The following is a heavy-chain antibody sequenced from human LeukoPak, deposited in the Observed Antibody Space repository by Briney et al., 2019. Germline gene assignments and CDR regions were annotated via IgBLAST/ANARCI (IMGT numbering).Heavy chain of an antibody. CDR2: IDYDSSHI. D-gene: IGHD3-9*01. Sequence: MTGGSLRLSCAASGFTFSNSAMNWVRQVPGKGLEWVSSIDYDSSHIYCAASVRGRFTISRDNARNSVYLQMNSLRVEDTAVYYCARDQLRYLRVGHYDYWGRETLVAVSS. CDR3: ARDQLRYLRVGHYDY. V-gene: IGHV3-21*01. J-gene: IGHJ4*02. CDR1: GFTFSNSA.